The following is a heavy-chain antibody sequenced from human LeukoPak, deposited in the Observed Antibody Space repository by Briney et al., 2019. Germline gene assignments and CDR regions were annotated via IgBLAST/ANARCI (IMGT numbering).Heavy chain of an antibody. D-gene: IGHD4-11*01. CDR1: SGSISSYY. V-gene: IGHV4-59*01. J-gene: IGHJ5*02. CDR2: ICYSGSA. Sequence: SETLSLTCTVSSGSISSYYWSWIRQPPGKGLEWIGYICYSGSANYNPSLNSRVTISVDTSKSQFSLKLTSVTAADTAVYYCARVGARLTTVTLPRGSWFDPWGQGTLVT. CDR3: ARVGARLTTVTLPRGSWFDP.